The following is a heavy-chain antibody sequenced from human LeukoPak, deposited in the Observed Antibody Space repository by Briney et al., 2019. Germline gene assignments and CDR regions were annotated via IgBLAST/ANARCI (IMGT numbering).Heavy chain of an antibody. J-gene: IGHJ4*02. CDR1: GGSISGYY. CDR2: INHSGIT. Sequence: PSETLSLTCTVSGGSISGYYWTWIRQPPGKGLEWIGEINHSGITNYNPSLKSRFTISIDTSKSQFSLKLNSVTAADTAVYYCSRGLSDVYWGQGTLVTVSS. V-gene: IGHV4-34*01. CDR3: SRGLSDVY.